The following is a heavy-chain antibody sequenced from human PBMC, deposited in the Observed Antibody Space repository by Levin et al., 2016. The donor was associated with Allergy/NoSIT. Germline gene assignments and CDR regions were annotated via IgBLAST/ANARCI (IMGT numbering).Heavy chain of an antibody. V-gene: IGHV3-30-3*01. J-gene: IGHJ4*02. D-gene: IGHD3-9*01. CDR1: GFTFSSYA. CDR2: ISYDGSNK. CDR3: ARDSRDYDILTGYCY. Sequence: GSLKISCAASGFTFSSYAMHWVRQAPGKGLEWVAVISYDGSNKYYADSVKGRFTISRDNSKNTLYLQMNSLRAEDTAVYYCARDSRDYDILTGYCYWGQGTLVTVSS.